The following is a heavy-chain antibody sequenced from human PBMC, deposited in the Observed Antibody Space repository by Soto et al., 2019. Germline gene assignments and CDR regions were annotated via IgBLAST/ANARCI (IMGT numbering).Heavy chain of an antibody. Sequence: GGSLRLSCAASGFTFSSYGMHWVRQAPGKGLEWVAVIWYDGSNKYYADSVKGRFTISRDNSKNTLYLQMNSLRAEDTAVYYCARDWPESGYERDYWGQGTLVTVSS. V-gene: IGHV3-33*01. CDR1: GFTFSSYG. J-gene: IGHJ4*02. CDR3: ARDWPESGYERDY. CDR2: IWYDGSNK. D-gene: IGHD5-12*01.